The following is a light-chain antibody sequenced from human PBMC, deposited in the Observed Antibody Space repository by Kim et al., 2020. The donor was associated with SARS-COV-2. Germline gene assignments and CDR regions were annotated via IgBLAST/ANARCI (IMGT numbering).Light chain of an antibody. Sequence: GQSITISCPGTSRDVGGYNDVSWYQQHPGKAPKLMIYDVSKRPSGVSNRFSGSKSGNTASLTISGLQAEDEADYYCSSYTSSSTWVFGGGTKLTVL. V-gene: IGLV2-14*04. CDR1: SRDVGGYND. CDR2: DVS. CDR3: SSYTSSSTWV. J-gene: IGLJ3*02.